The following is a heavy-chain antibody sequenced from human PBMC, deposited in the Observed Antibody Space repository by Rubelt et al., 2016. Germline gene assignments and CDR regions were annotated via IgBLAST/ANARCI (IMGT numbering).Heavy chain of an antibody. CDR3: ARGVPAAKDAFDI. CDR1: GGSISSGGYY. CDR2: IYYSGST. J-gene: IGHJ3*02. D-gene: IGHD2-2*01. Sequence: QVQLQESGPGLVKPSQTLSLTCTVSGGSISSGGYYWGWIRQPPGKGLEWIGSIYYSGSTYYNPSLKSRVTISVDTSKNQFSLKLSSVTAADTAVYYYARGVPAAKDAFDIWGQGTMVTVSS. V-gene: IGHV4-39*01.